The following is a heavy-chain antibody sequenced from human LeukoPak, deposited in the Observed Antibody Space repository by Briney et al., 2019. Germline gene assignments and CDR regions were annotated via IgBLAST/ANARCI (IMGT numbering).Heavy chain of an antibody. D-gene: IGHD2-2*01. V-gene: IGHV3-48*02. CDR3: ARDPGYCGRTSCYAVWNFDS. CDR2: VSSSSSTR. CDR1: GFTFSSYN. J-gene: IGHJ4*02. Sequence: GGSLRLSCAASGFTFSSYNMNWVRQAPGKGLEWVSYVSSSSSTRYYADSVKGRFTIPRDNDKNSLYLQMNSLRDEDTAVYYCARDPGYCGRTSCYAVWNFDSWGQGTLVTVSS.